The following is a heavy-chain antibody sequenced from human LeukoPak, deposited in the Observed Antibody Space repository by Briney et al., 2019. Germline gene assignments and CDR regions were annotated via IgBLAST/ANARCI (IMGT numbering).Heavy chain of an antibody. D-gene: IGHD2-8*02. V-gene: IGHV3-21*01. CDR2: ISGSGSYI. J-gene: IGHJ4*02. Sequence: GGSLRLSCAASGFSFSSYNINWVRQAPGKGLEWVSSISGSGSYIFYADSVKGRFTISRDTATNSLYLQMNSLRAEDTAVYYCAKDFYWAFDYWGQGTLVTVSS. CDR3: AKDFYWAFDY. CDR1: GFSFSSYN.